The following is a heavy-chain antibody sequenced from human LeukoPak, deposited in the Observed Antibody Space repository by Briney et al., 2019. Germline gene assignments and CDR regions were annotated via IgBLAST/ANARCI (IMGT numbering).Heavy chain of an antibody. CDR3: AREAPGTCYFDY. CDR2: INPSGGST. D-gene: IGHD3-10*01. J-gene: IGHJ4*02. V-gene: IGHV1-46*01. CDR1: GYTFTSYY. Sequence: ASVKVSCKTSGYTFTSYYMHWVRQAPGQGLEWMGIINPSGGSTSYAQKFRGRVTLTRDTSTNTVYMELSSLRSEDTAVYYCAREAPGTCYFDYWGQGTQVTVSS.